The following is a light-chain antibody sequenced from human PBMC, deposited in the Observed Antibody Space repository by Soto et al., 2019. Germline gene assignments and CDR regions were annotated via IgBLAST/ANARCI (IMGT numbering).Light chain of an antibody. V-gene: IGKV3-11*01. CDR1: QSVGTY. Sequence: EIVLTQSPATLSLSPGEGATLSCRASQSVGTYLAWYQHKPGQAPRLLIQDASKRATGIPARFSGSGSGTDFTLSITNLEPEDFAVYYCQQRSNWYTFSQGTKLEIK. CDR2: DAS. CDR3: QQRSNWYT. J-gene: IGKJ2*01.